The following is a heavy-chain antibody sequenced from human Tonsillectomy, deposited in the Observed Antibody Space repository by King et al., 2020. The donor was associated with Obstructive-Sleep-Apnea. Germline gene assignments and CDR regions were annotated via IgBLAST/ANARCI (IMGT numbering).Heavy chain of an antibody. J-gene: IGHJ6*02. CDR3: ARGPRYGMDV. CDR1: GFIFSSFW. CDR2: INQDGRGK. Sequence: VQLVESGGGLVQPGGSLRLSCAASGFIFSSFWMSWVRQAPGKGLEWVANINQDGRGKNYVDSVKGRFTVSRDNAKNLMFLQMNSLRAEDTAVYYCARGPRYGMDVWGQGTTVTVSS. V-gene: IGHV3-7*01.